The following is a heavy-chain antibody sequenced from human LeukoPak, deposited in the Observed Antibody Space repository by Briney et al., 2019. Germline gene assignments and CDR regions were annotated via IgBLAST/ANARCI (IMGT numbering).Heavy chain of an antibody. Sequence: GGSLRLSRVVSGFTFSESWMSWVRQAPGKGLGWVASLNLDGSDKYYVDSVKGRFTISRDNAKNSLYLQMDSLRVEDTAVYYCAKGKRYPDYWGQGTLVTVSS. V-gene: IGHV3-7*03. CDR3: AKGKRYPDY. CDR2: LNLDGSDK. D-gene: IGHD1-1*01. J-gene: IGHJ4*02. CDR1: GFTFSESW.